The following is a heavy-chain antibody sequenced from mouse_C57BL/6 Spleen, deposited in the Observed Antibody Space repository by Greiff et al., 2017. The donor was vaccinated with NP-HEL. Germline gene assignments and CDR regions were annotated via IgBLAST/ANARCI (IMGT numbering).Heavy chain of an antibody. CDR2: IDPENGDT. J-gene: IGHJ2*01. CDR3: TTRFFGY. V-gene: IGHV14-4*01. Sequence: EVQLQQSGAELVRPGASVKLSCTASGFNIKDDYMHWVKQRPEQGLEWIGWIDPENGDTEYASKFQGKATITADTSSNTAYLQLSSLTSEDTAVDYCTTRFFGYWGQGTTLTVSS. CDR1: GFNIKDDY.